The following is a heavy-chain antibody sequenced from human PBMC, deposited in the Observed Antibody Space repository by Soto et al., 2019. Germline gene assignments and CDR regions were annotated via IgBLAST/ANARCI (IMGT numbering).Heavy chain of an antibody. Sequence: SETLSLTCTVSGGSISSSSYYWGWIRQPPGKGLEWIGSIYYSGSTYYNPSLKTRVTISVDTSKNQFSLKLSSVTAADTAVYYCATDTGSGSYTHYYYYGMDVWGQGTTVTVSS. D-gene: IGHD3-10*01. CDR2: IYYSGST. CDR1: GGSISSSSYY. V-gene: IGHV4-39*02. J-gene: IGHJ6*02. CDR3: ATDTGSGSYTHYYYYGMDV.